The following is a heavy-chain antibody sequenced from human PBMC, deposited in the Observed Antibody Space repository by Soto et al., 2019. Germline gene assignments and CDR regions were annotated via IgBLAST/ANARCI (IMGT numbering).Heavy chain of an antibody. CDR1: GFTFSSYG. CDR3: AKPASPGGNSVFYAFDM. J-gene: IGHJ3*02. V-gene: IGHV3-30*18. CDR2: ISYDGSNK. Sequence: SGGSLRLSCAASGFTFSSYGMHWVRQAPGKGLEWVAVISYDGSNKYYADSVKGRFTISRDNSKNTLYLQMNTLRAEDTAVYYCAKPASPGGNSVFYAFDMWGQGTMVTV. D-gene: IGHD2-21*02.